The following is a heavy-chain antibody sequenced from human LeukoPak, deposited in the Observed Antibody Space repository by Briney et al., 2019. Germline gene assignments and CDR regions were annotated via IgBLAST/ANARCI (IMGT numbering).Heavy chain of an antibody. Sequence: GRSLRLSCAASGFTFSSYGMHWVRQAPGKGLEWVAVIWYDGSNKYYADSVKGRFTISRDNSKNTLYLQMNSLGAEDTAVYYCARDLAYSSGWPWYFDYWGQGTLVTVSS. CDR2: IWYDGSNK. CDR3: ARDLAYSSGWPWYFDY. CDR1: GFTFSSYG. V-gene: IGHV3-33*01. J-gene: IGHJ4*02. D-gene: IGHD6-19*01.